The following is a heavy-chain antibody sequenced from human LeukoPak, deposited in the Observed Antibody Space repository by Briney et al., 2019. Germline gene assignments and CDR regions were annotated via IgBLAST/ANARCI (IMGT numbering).Heavy chain of an antibody. D-gene: IGHD1-1*01. CDR2: ISSGSSVI. J-gene: IGHJ4*02. CDR3: ARVRSGTYYYFDS. Sequence: GGSLRLSCSASGFTFNTFSMNWVRQAPGKGLEWVSYISSGSSVIYYADSVKGRFTISRDNAKNSLFLQMSSLRAEDTAVYYCARVRSGTYYYFDSWGQGTLVAVSS. CDR1: GFTFNTFS. V-gene: IGHV3-48*01.